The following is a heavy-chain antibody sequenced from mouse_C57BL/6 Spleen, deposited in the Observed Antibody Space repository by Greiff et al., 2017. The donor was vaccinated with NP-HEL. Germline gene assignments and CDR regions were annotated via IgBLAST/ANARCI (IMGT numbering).Heavy chain of an antibody. J-gene: IGHJ4*01. CDR3: VRQGFDYYGSSAHAMDY. D-gene: IGHD1-1*01. CDR1: GFSFNTYA. V-gene: IGHV10-1*01. Sequence: EVQLKESGGGLVQPKGSLKLSCAASGFSFNTYAMNWVRQAPGKGLEWVARIRSKSNNYATYYADSVKDRFTISRDDSESMLYLQMNNLKTEDTAMYYCVRQGFDYYGSSAHAMDYWGQGTSVTVSS. CDR2: IRSKSNNYAT.